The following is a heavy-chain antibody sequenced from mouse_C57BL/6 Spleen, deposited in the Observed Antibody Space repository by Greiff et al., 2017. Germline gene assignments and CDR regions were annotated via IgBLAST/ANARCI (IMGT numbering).Heavy chain of an antibody. J-gene: IGHJ4*01. CDR2: IYPRDGST. D-gene: IGHD1-1*01. V-gene: IGHV1-85*01. CDR1: GYTFTSYD. CDR3: ARRGYGSSYGAMDY. Sequence: VMLVESGPELVKPGASVKLSCKASGYTFTSYDINWVKQRPGQGLEWIGWIYPRDGSTKYNEKFKGKATLTVDTSSSTAYMELHSLTSEDSAVYFCARRGYGSSYGAMDYWGQGTSVTVSS.